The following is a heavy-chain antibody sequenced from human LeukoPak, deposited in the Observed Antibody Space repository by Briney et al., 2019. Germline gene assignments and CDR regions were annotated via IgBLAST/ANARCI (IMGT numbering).Heavy chain of an antibody. CDR2: ISGSGGST. CDR3: AKDAAYSSSWSNWFDP. D-gene: IGHD6-13*01. CDR1: GFSLSRED. Sequence: GGSLRLTCAAAGFSLSREDMHWVRQAPGKGLEWVSAISGSGGSTYYADSVKGRFTTSRDNSKNTLYLQMNSLRAEDTAVYYCAKDAAYSSSWSNWFDPWGQGTLVTVSS. V-gene: IGHV3-23*01. J-gene: IGHJ5*02.